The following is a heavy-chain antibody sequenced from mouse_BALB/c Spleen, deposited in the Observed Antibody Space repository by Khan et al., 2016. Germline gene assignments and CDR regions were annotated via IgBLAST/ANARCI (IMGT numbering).Heavy chain of an antibody. J-gene: IGHJ2*01. CDR2: IRLKSNNYAT. CDR1: GFTFSNYW. CDR3: TRPHYYGSSYYFDY. D-gene: IGHD1-1*01. Sequence: EVKLEESGGGLVQPGGSMKLSCVASGFTFSNYWMNWVRQSPEKGLEWVAEIRLKSNNYATHYAESVKGRFTISRDDSNSSVYLQMNNLRAEDTCIYYCTRPHYYGSSYYFDYWGQGTTLTVSS. V-gene: IGHV6-6*02.